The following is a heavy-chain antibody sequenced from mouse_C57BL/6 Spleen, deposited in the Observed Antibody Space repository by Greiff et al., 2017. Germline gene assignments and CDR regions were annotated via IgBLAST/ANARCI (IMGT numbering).Heavy chain of an antibody. J-gene: IGHJ3*01. CDR1: GYAFSSSW. D-gene: IGHD2-3*01. CDR2: IYPGDGDT. CDR3: AREGIYDGYYTFAY. Sequence: QVQLKQSGPELVKPGASVKISCKASGYAFSSSWMNWVKQRPGKGLEWIGRIYPGDGDTNYNGKFKGKATLTADKSSSTAYMQLSSLTSEDSAVYFCAREGIYDGYYTFAYWGQGTLVTVSA. V-gene: IGHV1-82*01.